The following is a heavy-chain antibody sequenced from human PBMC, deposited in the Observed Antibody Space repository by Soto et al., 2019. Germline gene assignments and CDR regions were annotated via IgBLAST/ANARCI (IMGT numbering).Heavy chain of an antibody. CDR1: GFIFSSYA. Sequence: VHLLESGGGLVQPGGSLRLSCAASGFIFSSYAMSWVRQAPGKGLEWVSTISGSTGGTYYADSVKGRFTISRDNSKHTLDLQMISLRAEDTAVYYCARVRVGATPFDYWGQGTLVTVSS. J-gene: IGHJ4*02. CDR3: ARVRVGATPFDY. V-gene: IGHV3-23*01. CDR2: ISGSTGGT. D-gene: IGHD1-26*01.